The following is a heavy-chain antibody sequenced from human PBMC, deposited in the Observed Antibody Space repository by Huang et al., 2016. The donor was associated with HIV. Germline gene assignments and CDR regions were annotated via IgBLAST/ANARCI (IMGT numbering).Heavy chain of an antibody. CDR2: IKIAGTYI. Sequence: EVRFQESGGGQVQPGGTRNLSCVASGFTCLYFWMHWARQVTGEGCVWVALIKIAGTYIDYADAVMGVFVVSKNNARDILSLEMSSLRPEDTGVYFCAVGGRTASYFHFDPRGQGIPVIV. V-gene: IGHV3-74*01. CDR1: GFTCLYFW. J-gene: IGHJ5*02. CDR3: AVGGRTASYFHFDP. D-gene: IGHD3-9*01.